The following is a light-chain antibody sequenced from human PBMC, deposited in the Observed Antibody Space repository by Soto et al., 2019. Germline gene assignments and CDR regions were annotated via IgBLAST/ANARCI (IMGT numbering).Light chain of an antibody. Sequence: QLVLTQTPSVSGAPGQRVTISCTGSRSNIGAGYDVHWYQQLPGTAPKLLISGNSNRPSGVPDRFSGSKSGTSASLAITGLQPDDEADYYCQSYDSSLRFVVFGGGTKLTV. V-gene: IGLV1-40*01. CDR2: GNS. CDR3: QSYDSSLRFVV. CDR1: RSNIGAGYD. J-gene: IGLJ2*01.